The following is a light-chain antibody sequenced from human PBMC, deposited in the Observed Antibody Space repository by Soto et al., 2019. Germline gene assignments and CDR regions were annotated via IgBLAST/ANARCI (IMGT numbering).Light chain of an antibody. CDR3: QQDSTWPT. V-gene: IGKV3-15*01. CDR2: GAS. Sequence: EIVMTRCPATLSVSPGERATLSCRASQSVSSNLAWYQQKPGQARSRLNCGASTRATGIPARFSGSGSGTEFTLTISRVPSEYVAVYCYQQDSTWPTFGRGTKVDIK. CDR1: QSVSSN. J-gene: IGKJ1*01.